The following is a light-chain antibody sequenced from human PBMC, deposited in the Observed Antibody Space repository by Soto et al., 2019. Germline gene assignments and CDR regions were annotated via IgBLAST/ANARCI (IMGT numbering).Light chain of an antibody. J-gene: IGKJ3*01. CDR3: QQRSNWRFT. CDR2: DAS. Sequence: EIVLTQSPATLSLSPGERATLSCRANQSLSSYLAWYQQKPGQAPRRLIYDASNRATGIPARFSGSGSGTDFTLTISSLEPEDFAVYYCQQRSNWRFTFGPGTKVDIK. CDR1: QSLSSY. V-gene: IGKV3-11*01.